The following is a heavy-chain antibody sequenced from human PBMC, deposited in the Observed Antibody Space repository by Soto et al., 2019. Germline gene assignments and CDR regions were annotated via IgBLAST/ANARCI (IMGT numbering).Heavy chain of an antibody. CDR1: GFTFSNAW. J-gene: IGHJ4*02. V-gene: IGHV3-15*05. D-gene: IGHD2-2*01. CDR3: TASPDPGVDY. Sequence: PGGSLRLSCTASGFTFSNAWMSWVRQAPGKGLEWVGRIKSKTHGGTTDYAATVTGRFTISRDDSKDTVYLQMNSLKTEDTAVYYCTASPDPGVDYWGQGTLVTVSS. CDR2: IKSKTHGGTT.